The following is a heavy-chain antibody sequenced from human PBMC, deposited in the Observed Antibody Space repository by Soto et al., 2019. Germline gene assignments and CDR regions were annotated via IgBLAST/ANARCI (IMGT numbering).Heavy chain of an antibody. D-gene: IGHD6-13*01. CDR1: GGSISSNY. CDR3: ARNRREAGAGYTPAN. J-gene: IGHJ4*02. V-gene: IGHV4-59*01. Sequence: SETLSLTCTVSGGSISSNYWIWIRQPPGKGLGWLGYVYNSGSTNYHPSLKSRVTISEDTSKSQFSLKVNSMTAAETALYFLARNRREAGAGYTPANWGQGILVTVS. CDR2: VYNSGST.